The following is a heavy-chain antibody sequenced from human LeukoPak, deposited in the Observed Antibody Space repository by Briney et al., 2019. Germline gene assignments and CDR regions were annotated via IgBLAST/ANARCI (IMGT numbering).Heavy chain of an antibody. CDR2: VWYDGSNK. V-gene: IGHV3-33*01. CDR1: GFTFRSYG. J-gene: IGHJ4*02. CDR3: ARGSEAAAGAFDY. D-gene: IGHD6-13*01. Sequence: GGSLGLSCAASGFTFRSYGMHWVRQAPGKGLEWVAIVWYDGSNKYYADSVKGRFTVSRDNSKDTVSLQLNSLRAEDTAVYYCARGSEAAAGAFDYWGQGALVTVSS.